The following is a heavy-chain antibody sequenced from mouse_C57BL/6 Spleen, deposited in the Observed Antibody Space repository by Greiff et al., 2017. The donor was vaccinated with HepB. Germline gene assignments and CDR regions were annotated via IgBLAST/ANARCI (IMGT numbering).Heavy chain of an antibody. CDR2: IYPGSGST. J-gene: IGHJ3*01. CDR3: ASYYGNYGWFAY. Sequence: VQLQQPGAELVKPGASVKMSCKASGYTFTSYWITWVKQRPGQGLEWIGDIYPGSGSTNYNEKFKSKATLTVDTSSSTAYMQLSSLTSEDSAVYYCASYYGNYGWFAYWGQGTLVTVSA. V-gene: IGHV1-55*01. D-gene: IGHD2-1*01. CDR1: GYTFTSYW.